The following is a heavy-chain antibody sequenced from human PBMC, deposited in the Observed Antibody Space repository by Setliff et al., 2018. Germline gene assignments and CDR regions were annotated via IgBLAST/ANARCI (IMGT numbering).Heavy chain of an antibody. CDR2: IYHTGIT. J-gene: IGHJ5*02. CDR3: ATDGPVLNGDYIS. CDR1: GGSINSYPYY. V-gene: IGHV4-39*07. Sequence: SETLSLTCTVSGGSINSYPYYWGWIRQPPGKGLEWIGNIYHTGITYYNPSLKSRVTISVDKSKNQFSLSLRSVTAADTAVYYCATDGPVLNGDYISWGQGTLVTVS. D-gene: IGHD3-10*01.